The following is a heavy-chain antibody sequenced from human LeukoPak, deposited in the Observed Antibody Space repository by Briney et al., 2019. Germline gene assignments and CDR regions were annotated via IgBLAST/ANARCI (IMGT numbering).Heavy chain of an antibody. CDR3: ARGRCGDYVFGYYYYYGMDV. CDR2: INHSGST. Sequence: NASETLSLTCAVYGGSFSGYYWSWIRQPPGKGLEWIGEINHSGSTNYNPSPKSRVTISVDTSKNQFSLKLSSVTAADTAVYYCARGRCGDYVFGYYYYYGMDVWGQGTTVTVSS. CDR1: GGSFSGYY. J-gene: IGHJ6*02. D-gene: IGHD4-17*01. V-gene: IGHV4-34*01.